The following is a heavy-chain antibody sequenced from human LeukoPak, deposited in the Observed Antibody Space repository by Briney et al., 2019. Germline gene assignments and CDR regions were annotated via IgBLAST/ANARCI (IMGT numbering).Heavy chain of an antibody. J-gene: IGHJ4*02. CDR2: LSPSGGTT. Sequence: GGSLRLSCAASGFTFSSYAMSWVRQTPVKGLEWVSALSPSGGTTVYADSVKGRFTISRDNSKYTLYQHMNSLRAEDTALYYCAKRGENSTWYYFDSWGQGTQVTVSS. D-gene: IGHD6-13*01. CDR3: AKRGENSTWYYFDS. V-gene: IGHV3-23*01. CDR1: GFTFSSYA.